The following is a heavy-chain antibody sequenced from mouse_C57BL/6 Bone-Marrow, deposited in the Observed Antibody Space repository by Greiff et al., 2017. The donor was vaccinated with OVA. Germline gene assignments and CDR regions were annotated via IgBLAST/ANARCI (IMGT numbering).Heavy chain of an antibody. D-gene: IGHD4-1*01. CDR3: ARTGTNWDKAYYFDY. CDR1: GYTFTSYW. V-gene: IGHV1-55*01. CDR2: IYPGSGST. J-gene: IGHJ2*01. Sequence: VQLQQPVAELVKPGASVKMSCKASGYTFTSYWITWVKQRPGQGLEWIGDIYPGSGSTNYHEKFKSKATLTVDTSSSTASMQLSSLTSEDSAVYYCARTGTNWDKAYYFDYWGQGTTLTVSS.